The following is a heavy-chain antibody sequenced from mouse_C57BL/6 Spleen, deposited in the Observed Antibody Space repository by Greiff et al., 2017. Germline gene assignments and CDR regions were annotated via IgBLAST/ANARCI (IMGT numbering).Heavy chain of an antibody. V-gene: IGHV1-55*01. Sequence: QVQLQQPGAELVKPGASVKMSCKASGYNFTSYWITWVKQRPGQGLEWIGDIYPGSGSTNYNEKFKSKATLTVDTSSSTAYMQLSSLTSEDSAVYYCARVSYYGNYGAIDYWGQGTSVTVSS. CDR3: ARVSYYGNYGAIDY. J-gene: IGHJ4*01. D-gene: IGHD2-1*01. CDR2: IYPGSGST. CDR1: GYNFTSYW.